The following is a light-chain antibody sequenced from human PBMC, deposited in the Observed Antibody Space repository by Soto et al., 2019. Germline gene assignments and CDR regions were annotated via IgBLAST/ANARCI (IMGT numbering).Light chain of an antibody. V-gene: IGLV3-21*02. CDR3: QVWDSSSDHDV. J-gene: IGLJ1*01. CDR1: NIGSKS. CDR2: NDN. Sequence: SYELTQPPSVSVAPGQTARITCGGNNIGSKSVHWYQQKPGQAPVLVVYNDNDRPSGIPEGFSGSNSGNTATLTISRVEAGDEADYYCQVWDSSSDHDVFGTGTQLTVL.